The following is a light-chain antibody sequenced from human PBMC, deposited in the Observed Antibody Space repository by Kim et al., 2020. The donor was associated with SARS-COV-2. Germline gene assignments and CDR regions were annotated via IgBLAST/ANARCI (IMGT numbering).Light chain of an antibody. Sequence: DIVMTQSPDSLAVSLGERATINCKSSRDLLSSVNDRNYLAWYRQMPGQPPKLLIYWASTRESGVPDRFSGSGSGTDFTLTINNLQAEDVAVYYCHQYYGTPYTFGQGTKLEIK. CDR3: HQYYGTPYT. V-gene: IGKV4-1*01. CDR1: RDLLSSVNDRNY. CDR2: WAS. J-gene: IGKJ2*01.